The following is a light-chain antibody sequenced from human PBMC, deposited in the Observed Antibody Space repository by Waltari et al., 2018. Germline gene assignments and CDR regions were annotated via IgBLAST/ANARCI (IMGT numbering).Light chain of an antibody. V-gene: IGLV2-23*01. CDR3: CSYAGSHVV. Sequence: QSALTQPAPVSGSPGQSITISCPGTSRDVGSYNLVSWYQQHPGKAPKLMIYEGSKRPSGVSNRFSGSKSGNTASLTISGLQAEDEADYYCCSYAGSHVVFGGGTKLTVL. CDR2: EGS. CDR1: SRDVGSYNL. J-gene: IGLJ2*01.